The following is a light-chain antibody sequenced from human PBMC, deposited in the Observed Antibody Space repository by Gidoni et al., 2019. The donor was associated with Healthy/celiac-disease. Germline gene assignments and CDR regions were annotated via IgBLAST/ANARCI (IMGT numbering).Light chain of an antibody. V-gene: IGKV3-11*01. CDR2: DAS. CDR1: QSVSSY. Sequence: LTQSPATLSLSPGERATLSCRASQSVSSYLAWYQQKPGKAPRLLIYDASNRDTGLPARFSGSGSGTDFTLTISSLEPEDFAVYYCQQRSNWPQIFGQXTKLEIK. CDR3: QQRSNWPQI. J-gene: IGKJ2*01.